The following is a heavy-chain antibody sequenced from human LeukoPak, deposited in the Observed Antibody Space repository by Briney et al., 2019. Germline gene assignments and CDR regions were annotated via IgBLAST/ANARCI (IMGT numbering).Heavy chain of an antibody. D-gene: IGHD6-19*01. CDR3: ARGGGIAVADHGDY. CDR1: GYTFTSYA. V-gene: IGHV1-18*01. Sequence: ASVKVSCKASGYTFTSYAMHWVRQAPGQRLEWMGWISAYNGNTNYAQKLQGRVTMTTDTSTSTAYMELRSLRSDDTAVYYCARGGGIAVADHGDYWGQGTLVTVSS. CDR2: ISAYNGNT. J-gene: IGHJ4*02.